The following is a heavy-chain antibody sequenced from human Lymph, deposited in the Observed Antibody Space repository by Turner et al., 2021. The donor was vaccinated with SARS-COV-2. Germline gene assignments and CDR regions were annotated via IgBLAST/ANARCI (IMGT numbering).Heavy chain of an antibody. CDR3: ARVGSSVVPYYYYGMDV. CDR2: IIPMFGTA. J-gene: IGHJ6*02. D-gene: IGHD3-22*01. V-gene: IGHV1-69*01. Sequence: QVQLVPSGAEVKKPGSSVKVSCKASGGTFSSHVISWVRQAPGQGLEWMGGIIPMFGTANYAQKFQGRVTITADESTSTAYMELTSLRSEDTAVYYCARVGSSVVPYYYYGMDVWGQGTTVTVSS. CDR1: GGTFSSHV.